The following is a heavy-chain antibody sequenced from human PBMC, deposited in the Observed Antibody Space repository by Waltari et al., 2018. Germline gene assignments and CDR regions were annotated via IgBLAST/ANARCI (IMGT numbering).Heavy chain of an antibody. CDR2: INHSGST. V-gene: IGHV4-34*01. CDR1: GGSFSGYY. D-gene: IGHD5-12*01. Sequence: QVQLQQWGAGLLKPSETLSLTCAVYGGSFSGYYWSWIRQPPGKGLEWIGEINHSGSTNYNPSLKSRVTISVDTSKNQFSLKLSSVTAADTAVYYCARDPFSGYNWFDPWGQGTLVTVSS. J-gene: IGHJ5*02. CDR3: ARDPFSGYNWFDP.